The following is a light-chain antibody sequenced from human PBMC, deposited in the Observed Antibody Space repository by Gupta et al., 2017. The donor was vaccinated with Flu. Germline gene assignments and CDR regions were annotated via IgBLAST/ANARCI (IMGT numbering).Light chain of an antibody. J-gene: IGKJ4*01. CDR1: QNVGSN. Sequence: ATLSVSPGEGATLSCRASQNVGSNLAWYQQKPGQAPRLLIFDASARATGIPARFSGSGSGTEFTLTISSLQSEDFAVYYCQQYNNWPPLIFGGGTKVEIK. CDR3: QQYNNWPPLI. V-gene: IGKV3-15*01. CDR2: DAS.